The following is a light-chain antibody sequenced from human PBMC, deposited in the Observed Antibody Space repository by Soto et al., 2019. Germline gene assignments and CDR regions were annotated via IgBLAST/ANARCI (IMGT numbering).Light chain of an antibody. J-gene: IGKJ1*01. Sequence: EIVLTQSPGTLSLSPGERATLSCRASQSVGSSYLAWYHQKPGQAPRLLIYGASSRATGIPDRFSGSGSGTDFTLTISRLEPEDLAVYYCQQYGSSPRTFGQGTKVEIK. CDR1: QSVGSSY. CDR2: GAS. CDR3: QQYGSSPRT. V-gene: IGKV3-20*01.